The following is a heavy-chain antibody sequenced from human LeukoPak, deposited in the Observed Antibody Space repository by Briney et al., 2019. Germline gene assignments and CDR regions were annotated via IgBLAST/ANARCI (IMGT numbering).Heavy chain of an antibody. J-gene: IGHJ3*02. CDR3: ARDPTIVVVVAAMGSAFDI. V-gene: IGHV4-31*03. CDR2: IYYSGSI. CDR1: GGSISSGGYY. Sequence: PSETLSLTCTVSGGSISSGGYYWSWIRQHPGKGLEWIGDIYYSGSIYYNPSLKSRVTISVDTSKNQFSLKLSSVTAADTAVYYCARDPTIVVVVAAMGSAFDIWGQGTMVTVSS. D-gene: IGHD2-15*01.